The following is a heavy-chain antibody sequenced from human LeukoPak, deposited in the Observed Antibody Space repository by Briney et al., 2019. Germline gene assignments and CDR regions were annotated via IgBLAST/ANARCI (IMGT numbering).Heavy chain of an antibody. J-gene: IGHJ6*02. Sequence: PGGSLRLSCAASGFTFSSYAMHWVRQAPGKGLEWVAVISYDGSNKYYADSVKGRFTISRDNSKNTLYLQMNSLRAEDTAVYYCARGLKHYGDYSPNPLRYYYYYGMDVWGQGTTVTVSS. D-gene: IGHD4-17*01. CDR3: ARGLKHYGDYSPNPLRYYYYYGMDV. V-gene: IGHV3-30*04. CDR2: ISYDGSNK. CDR1: GFTFSSYA.